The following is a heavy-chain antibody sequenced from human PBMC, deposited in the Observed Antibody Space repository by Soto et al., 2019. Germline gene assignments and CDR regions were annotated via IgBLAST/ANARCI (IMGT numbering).Heavy chain of an antibody. V-gene: IGHV4-59*01. CDR3: ARVLLNKSFHL. CDR2: IYYSGST. Sequence: SETLSLTCTVPGGSISSYYWSWIRQPPGKGLEWVGYIYYSGSTNYNPSLKSRVTISVDTSKNQFSLKLSSVTAADTAVYYFARVLLNKSFHLWSQGPFVTLS. CDR1: GGSISSYY. J-gene: IGHJ5*02.